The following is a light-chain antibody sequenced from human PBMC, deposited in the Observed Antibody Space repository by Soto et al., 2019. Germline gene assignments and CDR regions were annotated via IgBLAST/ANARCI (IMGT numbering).Light chain of an antibody. CDR3: QQSFSTPRT. Sequence: IQLTQSPSSLSASVGDRVTITCRASQSVSSYLNWYQQKPGKAPNLLIYGASSLQSGVPSRFSGSGSGTDFTLTISSLQPEDFATYYCQQSFSTPRTFGQGTKVDIK. CDR2: GAS. J-gene: IGKJ1*01. CDR1: QSVSSY. V-gene: IGKV1-39*01.